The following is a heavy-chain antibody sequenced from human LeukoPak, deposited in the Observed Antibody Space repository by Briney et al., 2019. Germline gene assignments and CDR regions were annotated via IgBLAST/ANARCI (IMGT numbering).Heavy chain of an antibody. CDR3: ARDDTPYYDFWSGSSYYYYMDV. D-gene: IGHD3-3*01. Sequence: SVKVSCKASGGTFSSYAINWVRQAPGQGLEWMGGIIPVFGTANYAQKFQGRVTITADESTSTAYMELSSLRSEDTAVYYCARDDTPYYDFWSGSSYYYYMDVWGKGTTVTVSS. CDR2: IIPVFGTA. J-gene: IGHJ6*03. CDR1: GGTFSSYA. V-gene: IGHV1-69*13.